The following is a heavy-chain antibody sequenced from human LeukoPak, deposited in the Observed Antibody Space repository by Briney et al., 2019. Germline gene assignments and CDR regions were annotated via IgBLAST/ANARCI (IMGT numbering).Heavy chain of an antibody. CDR1: GFTVSSSY. J-gene: IGHJ6*02. D-gene: IGHD2-15*01. CDR2: IYSGGST. CDR3: ARDRRSGYYYYYGMDV. Sequence: GGSLRLSCAASGFTVSSSYMSWVRQAPGKGLEWVSAIYSGGSTYYADSVKGRFTISRDNSKNTLYLQMNSLRADDTAVYYCARDRRSGYYYYYGMDVWGQGTTVTVSS. V-gene: IGHV3-53*01.